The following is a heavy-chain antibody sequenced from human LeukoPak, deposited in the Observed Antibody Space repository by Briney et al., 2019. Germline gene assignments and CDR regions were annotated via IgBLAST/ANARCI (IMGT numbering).Heavy chain of an antibody. CDR1: GYTLTELS. V-gene: IGHV1-24*01. CDR3: ASQRVGYCSGGSCYYFDY. CDR2: FDPEDGET. Sequence: ASVKVPCKVSGYTLTELSMHWVRQAPGKGLEWMGGFDPEDGETIYAQKFQGRVTMTEDTSTDTAYMELSSLRSEDTAVYYCASQRVGYCSGGSCYYFDYWGQGTLVTVSS. J-gene: IGHJ4*02. D-gene: IGHD2-15*01.